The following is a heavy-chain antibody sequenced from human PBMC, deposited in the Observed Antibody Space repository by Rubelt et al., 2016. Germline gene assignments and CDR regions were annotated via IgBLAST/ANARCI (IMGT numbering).Heavy chain of an antibody. CDR1: GYSFTSYW. Sequence: EVQLVQSGAEVKKPGESLKISCKGSGYSFTSYWIGWVRQMPGKGLEWMGRIDPSDSYTNYSPSLQGHVTISADKSSSTAYLQWSSLKASDTAMYYCARHVNHNWFDPWGQGTLVTVSS. V-gene: IGHV5-10-1*01. D-gene: IGHD1-14*01. J-gene: IGHJ5*02. CDR3: ARHVNHNWFDP. CDR2: IDPSDSYT.